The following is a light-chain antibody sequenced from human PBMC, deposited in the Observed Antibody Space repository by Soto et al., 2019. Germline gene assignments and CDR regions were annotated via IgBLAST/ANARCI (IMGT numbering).Light chain of an antibody. V-gene: IGKV2-30*02. CDR2: QVS. Sequence: DIVMTQTPLSSPVTLGQAASISCRSSQSLVHNDGATYLNWFQQRPGQSPRRLIYQVSYRDSGVPDRFSGSGSGTDFTLKISRVEAEDVAVYFCMQGTHWPRAFGQGTKVDIK. CDR3: MQGTHWPRA. J-gene: IGKJ1*01. CDR1: QSLVHNDGATY.